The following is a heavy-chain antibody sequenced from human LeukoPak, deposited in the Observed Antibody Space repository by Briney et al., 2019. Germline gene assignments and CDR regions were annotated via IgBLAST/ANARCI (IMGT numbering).Heavy chain of an antibody. CDR2: IKQDGSEK. V-gene: IGHV3-7*03. J-gene: IGHJ4*02. CDR1: GFTFSSYW. Sequence: GGSLRLSCAASGFTFSSYWMSWVRQAPGKGLEWVANIKQDGSEKYYVDSVKGRFTISRDNSKNTLYLQMNSLRAEDTAVYYCATIWFGDNYFDYWGQGTLVTVSS. CDR3: ATIWFGDNYFDY. D-gene: IGHD3-10*01.